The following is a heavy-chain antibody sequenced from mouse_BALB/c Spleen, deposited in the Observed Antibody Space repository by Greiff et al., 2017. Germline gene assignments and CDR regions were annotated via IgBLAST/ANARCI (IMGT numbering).Heavy chain of an antibody. D-gene: IGHD2-4*01. CDR3: ARGDYYNYAWFAY. J-gene: IGHJ3*01. CDR1: GFTFSDYY. V-gene: IGHV5-4*02. Sequence: EVKLVESGGGLVKPGGSLKLSCAASGFTFSDYYMYWVRQTPEKRLEWVATISDGGSYTYYTDSVKGRFTISRDNAKNNLYLQMSSLRSEDTAMYYCARGDYYNYAWFAYWGQGTLVTVSA. CDR2: ISDGGSYT.